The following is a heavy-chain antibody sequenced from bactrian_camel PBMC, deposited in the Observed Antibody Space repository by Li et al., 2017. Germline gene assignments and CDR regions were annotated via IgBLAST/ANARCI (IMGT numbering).Heavy chain of an antibody. CDR3: AAVKCYYSNNGGLIAGLRDYSY. Sequence: HVQLVESGGGSVQAGGSLRPSCATSGAIYSSNCMGWFRQAPGKEREGVALLDADGTTTKYADSVKGRFTISKDNAKNTLYLQMNSLKPEDTAMYSCAAVKCYYSNNGGLIAGLRDYSYWGVGTQVTVS. D-gene: IGHD4*01. J-gene: IGHJ4*01. CDR2: LDADGTTT. CDR1: GAIYSSNC. V-gene: IGHV3S54*01.